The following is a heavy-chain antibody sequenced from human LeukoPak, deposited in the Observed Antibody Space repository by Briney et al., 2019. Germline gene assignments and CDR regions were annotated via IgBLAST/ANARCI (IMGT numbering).Heavy chain of an antibody. CDR1: GFTFSSYW. V-gene: IGHV3-74*01. D-gene: IGHD4-23*01. Sequence: GSLRLSCAVSGFTFSSYWMHWVRQAPGKGLVWVSRIDRDGSRINYADSVKGRFTISRDNGKNTLFLQMNSLRAEDAAVYYCVRGNDYGGPHYWGQGTLVTVSP. J-gene: IGHJ4*02. CDR3: VRGNDYGGPHY. CDR2: IDRDGSRI.